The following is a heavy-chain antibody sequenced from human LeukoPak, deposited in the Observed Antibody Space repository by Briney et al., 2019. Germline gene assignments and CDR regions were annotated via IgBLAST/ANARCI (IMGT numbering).Heavy chain of an antibody. CDR3: ARGGYYGSGSFPDY. D-gene: IGHD3-10*01. V-gene: IGHV1-18*01. CDR2: ISAYNGDT. Sequence: ASVKVSCKGSGYSFGSFGLNWVRQAPGQGLEWMGWISAYNGDTNYAQKFQGRVTMTTDTSTSTAYMDLMSLRSDDTAVYYCARGGYYGSGSFPDYWGQGTLVTVSS. CDR1: GYSFGSFG. J-gene: IGHJ4*02.